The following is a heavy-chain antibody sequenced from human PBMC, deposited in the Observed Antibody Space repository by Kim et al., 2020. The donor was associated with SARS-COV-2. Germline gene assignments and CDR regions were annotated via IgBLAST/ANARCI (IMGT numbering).Heavy chain of an antibody. D-gene: IGHD3-3*01. CDR3: ARDVASGRFLAYYYYGMDV. CDR2: IWYDGSNK. CDR1: GFTFSSYG. J-gene: IGHJ6*02. Sequence: GGSLRLSCAASGFTFSSYGMHWVRQAPGKGLEWVAVIWYDGSNKYYADSVKGRFTISRDNSKNTLYLQMNSLRAEDTAVYYCARDVASGRFLAYYYYGMDVWGQGTTVTVSS. V-gene: IGHV3-33*01.